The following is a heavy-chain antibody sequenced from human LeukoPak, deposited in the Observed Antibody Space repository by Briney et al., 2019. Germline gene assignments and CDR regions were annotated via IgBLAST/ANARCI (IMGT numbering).Heavy chain of an antibody. J-gene: IGHJ6*01. CDR2: VYHSVST. CDR1: GGSVSSSTYY. V-gene: IGHV4-39*01. Sequence: SETLSLTCTVSGGSVSSSTYYWGWIRQPPGKGLEWIGSVYHSVSTYYNPSLKSRVTISVDTSKNQFSLKLSSVTAADTAVYYCASLITMTNYYSYNGMDVWGLGTTVTVSS. CDR3: ASLITMTNYYSYNGMDV. D-gene: IGHD3-22*01.